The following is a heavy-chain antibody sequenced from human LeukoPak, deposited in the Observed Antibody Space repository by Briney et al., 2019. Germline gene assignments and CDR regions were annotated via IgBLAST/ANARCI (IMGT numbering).Heavy chain of an antibody. CDR1: GGSISSSSYY. CDR2: IYYSGST. Sequence: SETLSLTCTVSGGSISSSSYYWGWIRQPPGKGLEWIGSIYYSGSTYYTPSLKSRVTISVDTSKNQFSLRLSSVTAADTAVYYCAREGSGSYDWLDPWGQGTLVTVSS. V-gene: IGHV4-39*02. D-gene: IGHD3-10*01. CDR3: AREGSGSYDWLDP. J-gene: IGHJ5*02.